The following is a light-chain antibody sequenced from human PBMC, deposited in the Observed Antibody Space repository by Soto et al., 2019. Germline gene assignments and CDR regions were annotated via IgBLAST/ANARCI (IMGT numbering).Light chain of an antibody. CDR1: QSISSW. CDR3: QQYNIYSAT. Sequence: DIQMTLSPSTLSAYVRDRVTITCRASQSISSWLAWYQQKPGKAPKLLIYDASSLESGVPSRFSGSGSGTEFTLTISCLQPDDFAPYYCQQYNIYSATFGGVSKVAIK. J-gene: IGKJ4*01. CDR2: DAS. V-gene: IGKV1-5*01.